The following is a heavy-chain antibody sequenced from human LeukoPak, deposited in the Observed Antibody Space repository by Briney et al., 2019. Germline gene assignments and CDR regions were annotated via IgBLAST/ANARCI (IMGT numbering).Heavy chain of an antibody. CDR2: IIPIFGTA. CDR3: AREGEEGWFDP. V-gene: IGHV1-69*05. Sequence: ASVKVSCKASGGTFSSYAISWVRQAPGQGLEWMGRIIPIFGTANYAQKFQGRVTITTGESTSTAYMELSSLRSEDTAVYYCAREGEEGWFDPWGQGTLVTVSS. CDR1: GGTFSSYA. J-gene: IGHJ5*02.